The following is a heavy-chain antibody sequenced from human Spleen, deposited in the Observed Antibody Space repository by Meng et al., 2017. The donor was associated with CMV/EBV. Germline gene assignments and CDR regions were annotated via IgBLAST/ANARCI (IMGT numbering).Heavy chain of an antibody. V-gene: IGHV3-23*03. J-gene: IGHJ6*02. CDR1: GFTFSRYA. Sequence: GGSLRLSCAASGFTFSRYAMTWVRQAPGKGLEWVSLIYSGGGSTHYADSVRGRFTISRDNSKNTLYLQMNSLRAEDTAVYYCARGTGKTGYYGMDVWGQGTTVTVSS. CDR2: IYSGGGST. CDR3: ARGTGKTGYYGMDV. D-gene: IGHD1-1*01.